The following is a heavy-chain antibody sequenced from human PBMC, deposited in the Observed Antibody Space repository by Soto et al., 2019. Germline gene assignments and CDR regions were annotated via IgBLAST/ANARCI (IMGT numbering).Heavy chain of an antibody. V-gene: IGHV4-39*01. CDR1: GGSITSSSHF. D-gene: IGHD6-25*01. J-gene: IGHJ5*02. Sequence: LSLTCTVSGGSITSSSHFWGWVRQTPGKGLEWIGTIYFTGNTYYTPSLKSRLTMSIDTSKNEFSLRLNSVTAADTAVYYCAGQTFTIAAASYGRSNWFDPWGPGTLVTVSS. CDR2: IYFTGNT. CDR3: AGQTFTIAAASYGRSNWFDP.